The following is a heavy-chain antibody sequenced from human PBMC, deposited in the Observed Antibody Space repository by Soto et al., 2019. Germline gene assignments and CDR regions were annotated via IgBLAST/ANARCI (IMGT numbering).Heavy chain of an antibody. J-gene: IGHJ4*02. CDR3: ARDGWYYYDSSGYYPIDY. CDR2: IGSDGNST. CDR1: GFPFTRYW. Sequence: PGGSLRLSCTASGFPFTRYWMHWVRQAPGKGLVWVSRIGSDGNSTMYADSVKGRFTISRDNAKNSLYLQMNSLRDEDTAVYYCARDGWYYYDSSGYYPIDYWGQGTLVTVS. D-gene: IGHD3-22*01. V-gene: IGHV3-74*03.